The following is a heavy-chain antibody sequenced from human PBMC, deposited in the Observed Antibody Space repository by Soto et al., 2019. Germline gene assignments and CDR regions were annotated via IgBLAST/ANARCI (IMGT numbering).Heavy chain of an antibody. Sequence: RASVKVSCKASGGTFSSYAISWVRQAPGQGLEWMGGIIPIFGTANYAQKFQGRVTITADESTSTAYMELSSLRSEDTAVYYCARDLRFLEWSLRGQTRDYYYYGMDVWGQGTTVTVSS. D-gene: IGHD3-3*01. CDR2: IIPIFGTA. J-gene: IGHJ6*02. CDR1: GGTFSSYA. V-gene: IGHV1-69*13. CDR3: ARDLRFLEWSLRGQTRDYYYYGMDV.